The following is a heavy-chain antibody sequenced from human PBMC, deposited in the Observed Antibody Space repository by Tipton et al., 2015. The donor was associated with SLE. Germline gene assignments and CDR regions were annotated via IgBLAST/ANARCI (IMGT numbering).Heavy chain of an antibody. CDR3: ARRGVGATYWYFDL. V-gene: IGHV4-34*01. Sequence: LRLSCAVYGGSFSGYYWSWIRQPPGKGLEWIGEINHSGSTNYNPSLKSRVTTSVDTSKNQFSLKLSSVTAADTAVYYCARRGVGATYWYFDLWGRGTLVTVSS. CDR1: GGSFSGYY. CDR2: INHSGST. D-gene: IGHD1-26*01. J-gene: IGHJ2*01.